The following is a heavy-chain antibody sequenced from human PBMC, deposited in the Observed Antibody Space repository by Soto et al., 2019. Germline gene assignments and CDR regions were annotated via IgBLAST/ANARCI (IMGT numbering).Heavy chain of an antibody. Sequence: SVKVSCKASGGTFSSYAISWVRQAPGQGLEWMGGIIPIFGTANYAQKFQGRVTITADESTSTAYMELSSLRSEDTAVYYCAREIVDSSSWYDAYGMDVWGQGTTVTVS. CDR2: IIPIFGTA. CDR1: GGTFSSYA. V-gene: IGHV1-69*13. CDR3: AREIVDSSSWYDAYGMDV. J-gene: IGHJ6*02. D-gene: IGHD6-13*01.